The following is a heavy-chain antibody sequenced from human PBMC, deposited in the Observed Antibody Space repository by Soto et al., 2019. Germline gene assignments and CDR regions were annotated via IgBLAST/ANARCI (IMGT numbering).Heavy chain of an antibody. CDR2: IKSNSDGGTT. Sequence: EVQLVESGGGLVKPGESLRLSCAASGFTFGDAWMSWVRQAPGKGLEWVGRIKSNSDGGTTDYAAPVKGRFTISRDDSKNTMYLQMNSLKTEDTAVYYCTTYTSSRKDDYWGQGTLVTVSS. CDR3: TTYTSSRKDDY. CDR1: GFTFGDAW. J-gene: IGHJ4*02. D-gene: IGHD6-13*01. V-gene: IGHV3-15*01.